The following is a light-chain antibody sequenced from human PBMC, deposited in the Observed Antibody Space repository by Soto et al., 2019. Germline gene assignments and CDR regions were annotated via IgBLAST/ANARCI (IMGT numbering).Light chain of an antibody. CDR3: SSYTTSSTYV. CDR2: DVS. J-gene: IGLJ1*01. Sequence: QSALTQPASVSGSPGQSITISCTGTSSDIGSYNYVSWYQQQPGKAPKLMIYDVSNRPSGVFDRFSGSKSGNTASLTISGLQAEDEADYYCSSYTTSSTYVFGTGTK. CDR1: SSDIGSYNY. V-gene: IGLV2-14*01.